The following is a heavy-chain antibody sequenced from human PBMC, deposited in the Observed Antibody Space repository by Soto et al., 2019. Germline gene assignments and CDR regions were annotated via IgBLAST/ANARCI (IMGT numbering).Heavy chain of an antibody. CDR3: ASWYYYGSGKSPDAFHI. D-gene: IGHD3-10*01. J-gene: IGHJ3*02. CDR1: GGSISSGGYY. Sequence: QVQLQESGPGLVKPSQTLSLTCTVSGGSISSGGYYWSWIRQHPGKGLEWIGHIYYSGSTYYNPSLTSRVTIPVHTSNTQFALKLSSMPAAATAAYYCASWYYYGSGKSPDAFHIWGQGTMVTVSS. CDR2: IYYSGST. V-gene: IGHV4-31*03.